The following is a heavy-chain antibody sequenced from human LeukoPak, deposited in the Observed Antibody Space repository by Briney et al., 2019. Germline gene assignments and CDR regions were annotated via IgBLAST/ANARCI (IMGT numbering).Heavy chain of an antibody. CDR1: GLTFSSYG. CDR3: AKDLVSSGWPYYYYYYGMDV. V-gene: IGHV3-30*18. CDR2: ISYDGSNK. Sequence: GGSLRLSCAASGLTFSSYGMHWVRQAPGKGLEWVAVISYDGSNKYYADSVKGRFTISRDNSKNTLYLQMNSLRAEDTAVYYCAKDLVSSGWPYYYYYYGMDVWGQGTTVTVSS. J-gene: IGHJ6*02. D-gene: IGHD6-19*01.